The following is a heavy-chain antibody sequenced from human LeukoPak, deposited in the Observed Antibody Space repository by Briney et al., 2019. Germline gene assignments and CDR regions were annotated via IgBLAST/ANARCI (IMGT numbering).Heavy chain of an antibody. CDR2: ISYDGSNK. Sequence: PGGSLRLSCAASGFTFSSYAMHWVRQAPGKGLEWVAVISYDGSNKYYADSVKGRFTISRDNSKNTLYLQMNSLRAEDTALYYCAKDRSEAAPRGFDYWGQGTLVTVSS. CDR1: GFTFSSYA. J-gene: IGHJ4*02. CDR3: AKDRSEAAPRGFDY. D-gene: IGHD6-19*01. V-gene: IGHV3-30-3*01.